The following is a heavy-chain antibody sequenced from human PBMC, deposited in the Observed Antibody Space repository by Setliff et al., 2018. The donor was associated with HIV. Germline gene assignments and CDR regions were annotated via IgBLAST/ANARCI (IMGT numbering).Heavy chain of an antibody. CDR3: ARDTAFLKEGTEY. CDR1: GGSMKVSNYY. V-gene: IGHV4-39*02. CDR2: VYYNGVT. J-gene: IGHJ4*02. D-gene: IGHD5-18*01. Sequence: SETLSLTCAVSGGSMKVSNYYWAWIRQPPGKGLEWIGSVYYNGVTYYNPSLKSRVTISVDTSKNQFSLRLNSVSAADTAVYFCARDTAFLKEGTEYWGQGTLVTVSS.